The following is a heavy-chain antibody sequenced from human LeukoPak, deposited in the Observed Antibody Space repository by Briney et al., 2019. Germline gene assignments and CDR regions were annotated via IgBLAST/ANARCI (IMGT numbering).Heavy chain of an antibody. Sequence: SETLSLTCTVSGGSISSYYWSWIRQPPGKGLEWIGYIYYTGSTNYNPSLKSRVTIGLDTSKNQLSLKLSSVTAADTAVYYCAREGQQWFHSAFDIWGQGKMVTVSP. D-gene: IGHD5-18*01. CDR2: IYYTGST. CDR3: AREGQQWFHSAFDI. J-gene: IGHJ3*02. V-gene: IGHV4-59*01. CDR1: GGSISSYY.